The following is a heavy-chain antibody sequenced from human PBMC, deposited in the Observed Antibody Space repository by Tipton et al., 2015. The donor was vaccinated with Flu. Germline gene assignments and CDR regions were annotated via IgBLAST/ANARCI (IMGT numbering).Heavy chain of an antibody. CDR2: IYNSQYT. CDR3: ARGSAYANTYFDS. CDR1: GGFFTSYY. J-gene: IGHJ4*02. Sequence: TLSLTCTVSGGFFTSYYWNWIRQPPGKGLEWIGYIYNSQYTKYNPSLKSRVTISVDTSKKQFSLKLSSVTAADTAVYHCARGSAYANTYFDSWGRGTLVTVSS. V-gene: IGHV4-59*12. D-gene: IGHD5-12*01.